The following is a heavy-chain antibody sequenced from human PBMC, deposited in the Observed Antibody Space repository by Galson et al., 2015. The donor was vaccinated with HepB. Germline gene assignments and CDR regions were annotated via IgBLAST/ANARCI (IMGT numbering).Heavy chain of an antibody. CDR2: ISSNGGST. V-gene: IGHV3-64D*06. CDR3: VKEDNWNYDQFDY. D-gene: IGHD1-7*01. Sequence: SLRLSCAASGFTFGSYSMTWVRQAPGRGLEYVSAISSNGGSTYYADSVKGRFTISRDNSKNTLYLQMSSLRAEDTAVYYCVKEDNWNYDQFDYWGQGTLVTVSS. CDR1: GFTFGSYS. J-gene: IGHJ4*02.